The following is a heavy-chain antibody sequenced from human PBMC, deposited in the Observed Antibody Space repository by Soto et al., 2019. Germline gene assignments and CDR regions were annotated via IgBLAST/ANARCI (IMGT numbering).Heavy chain of an antibody. CDR2: ISAYNGNT. J-gene: IGHJ4*02. D-gene: IGHD3-3*01. CDR3: ARGVRFLDEFDY. V-gene: IGHV1-18*01. CDR1: DYTFTSYG. Sequence: ASVKASCKASDYTFTSYGISLVRQAPGQGLEWMGWISAYNGNTNYAQKLQGRVTMTTDTSTSTAYMELRSLRSDDTAVYYCARGVRFLDEFDYWGQGTLVTVSS.